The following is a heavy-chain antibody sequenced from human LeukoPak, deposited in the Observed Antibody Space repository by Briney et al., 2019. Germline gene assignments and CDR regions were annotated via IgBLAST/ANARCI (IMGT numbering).Heavy chain of an antibody. CDR2: FIRRGRIT. V-gene: IGHV3-23*01. D-gene: IGHD4-17*01. CDR1: GFTFTIYA. CDR3: AKDPSAVTSEYFQH. J-gene: IGHJ1*01. Sequence: GGSRRPSCAASGFTFTIYAMGWVRQAPGKVLEWVSSFIRRGRITYYAGSVKGRFSISRDSSKNTLYLQMNSLRAEDTAVYYCAKDPSAVTSEYFQHWGQGTLVTVSS.